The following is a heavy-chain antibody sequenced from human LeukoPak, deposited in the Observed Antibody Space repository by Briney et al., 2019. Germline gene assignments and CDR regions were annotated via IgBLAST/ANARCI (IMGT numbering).Heavy chain of an antibody. CDR1: GFTISDHY. Sequence: GGSLRLSCAASGFTISDHYMTWIRQAPGKGLVWLSHITSGGGMIYYAESVKGRFTISRDNAKNSLSLQMTGLRAQDTAMYFCARFQLLRFGDLLNYDFGLDVWGLGTTVTVSS. D-gene: IGHD3-10*01. J-gene: IGHJ6*02. CDR2: ITSGGGMI. CDR3: ARFQLLRFGDLLNYDFGLDV. V-gene: IGHV3-11*01.